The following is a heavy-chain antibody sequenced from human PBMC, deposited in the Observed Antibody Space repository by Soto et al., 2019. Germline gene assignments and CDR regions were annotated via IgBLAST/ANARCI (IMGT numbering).Heavy chain of an antibody. CDR1: GFTFSSYS. Sequence: GGSLRLSCAASGFTFSSYSMNWVRQAPGKGLEWVSSISSSSSYIYYADSVKGRFTISRDNAKNSLYLQMNSLRAEDTAVYYCARDTRSSSSWYPGPLNWFDPWGQGTLVTVSS. CDR2: ISSSSSYI. D-gene: IGHD6-13*01. CDR3: ARDTRSSSSWYPGPLNWFDP. V-gene: IGHV3-21*01. J-gene: IGHJ5*02.